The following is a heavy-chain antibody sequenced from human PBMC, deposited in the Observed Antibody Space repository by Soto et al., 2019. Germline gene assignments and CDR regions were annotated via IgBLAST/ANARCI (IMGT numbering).Heavy chain of an antibody. J-gene: IGHJ4*02. Sequence: QVQLVQSGAEVKKPGASVKVSCKASGDTFTDYYIHWVRQAPGQGLEWMGTVNPSGGHTTYAQHFLGRMTRTRYTSTSTLYMELTSLTSEDTALYYCARGGHVVVVTAALYYWCQGTLVTVSS. CDR1: GDTFTDYY. V-gene: IGHV1-46*01. CDR2: VNPSGGHT. CDR3: ARGGHVVVVTAALYY. D-gene: IGHD2-21*02.